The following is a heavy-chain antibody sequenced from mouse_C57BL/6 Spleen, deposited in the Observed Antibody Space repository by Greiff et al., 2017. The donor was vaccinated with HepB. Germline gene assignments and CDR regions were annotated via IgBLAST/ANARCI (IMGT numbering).Heavy chain of an antibody. J-gene: IGHJ2*01. Sequence: QVQLQQSGAELMKPGASVKLSCKATGYTFTGYWIEWVKQRPGHGLEWIGEILPGSGSTNYNEKFKGKATFTADTSSNTAYMQLSSLTTEDSAIYYWARRKVITTVVAPFDYWGQGTTLTVSS. CDR2: ILPGSGST. CDR3: ARRKVITTVVAPFDY. V-gene: IGHV1-9*01. CDR1: GYTFTGYW. D-gene: IGHD1-1*01.